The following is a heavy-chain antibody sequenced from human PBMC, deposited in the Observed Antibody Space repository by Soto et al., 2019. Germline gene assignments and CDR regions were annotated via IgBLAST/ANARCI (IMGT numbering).Heavy chain of an antibody. V-gene: IGHV1-3*04. D-gene: IGHD2-15*01. J-gene: IGHJ4*02. CDR1: GYIFTSYP. Sequence: ASVKVSCKASGYIFTSYPMHWVRQAPGHSLEWMGWINTGTGNTKYSQNFQGRVSTSRDTSAYTAYMELTSVTAADTAVYYCARVKLAGRGGFDYWGLGTLVTVSS. CDR2: INTGTGNT. CDR3: ARVKLAGRGGFDY.